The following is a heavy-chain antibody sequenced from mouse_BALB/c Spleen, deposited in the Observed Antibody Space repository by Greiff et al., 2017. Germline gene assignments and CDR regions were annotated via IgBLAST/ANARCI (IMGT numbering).Heavy chain of an antibody. J-gene: IGHJ4*01. CDR1: GYTFTSYT. V-gene: IGHV1-4*01. CDR3: ARGGDSYYYAMDY. Sequence: VQVVESGAELARPGASVKMSCKASGYTFTSYTMHWVKQRPGQGLEWIGYINPSSGYTNYNQKFKDKATLTADKSSSTAYMQLSSLTSEDSAVYYCARGGDSYYYAMDYWGQGTSVTVSS. CDR2: INPSSGYT.